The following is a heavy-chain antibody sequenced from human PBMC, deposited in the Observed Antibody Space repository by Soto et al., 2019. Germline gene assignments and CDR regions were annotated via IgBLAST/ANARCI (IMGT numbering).Heavy chain of an antibody. D-gene: IGHD2-15*01. CDR2: IYPGDSDT. CDR1: GYSFTSYW. J-gene: IGHJ4*02. CDR3: VKQAHGLDGVAFDY. Sequence: GESLKISCKGSGYSFTSYWIGWVRQMPGKGLEWMGIIYPGDSDTRYSPSFQGQVTISRDNSKNTLFLQMGSLRPEDTAIYYCVKQAHGLDGVAFDYWGQGTQVTVSS. V-gene: IGHV5-51*01.